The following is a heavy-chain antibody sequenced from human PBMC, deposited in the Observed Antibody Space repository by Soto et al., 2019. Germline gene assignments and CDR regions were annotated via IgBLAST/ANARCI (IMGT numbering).Heavy chain of an antibody. J-gene: IGHJ3*02. CDR2: ISYDGSNK. V-gene: IGHV3-30*18. CDR1: GFTFSSYG. Sequence: SLRLSCAASGFTFSSYGMHWVRQAPGKGLEWVAVISYDGSNKYYADSVKGRFTISRDNSKNTLYLQMNSLRAEDTAVYYCAKGDLGYYGSGSYYTNNAFDIWGQGTMVTVSS. D-gene: IGHD3-10*01. CDR3: AKGDLGYYGSGSYYTNNAFDI.